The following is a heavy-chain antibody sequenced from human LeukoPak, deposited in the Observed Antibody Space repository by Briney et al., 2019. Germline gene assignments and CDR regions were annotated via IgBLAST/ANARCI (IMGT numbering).Heavy chain of an antibody. V-gene: IGHV3-30*18. Sequence: GGSLRLSCAASGFTFSSYGMHWVRQAPGKGLEWVAVISYDGSNKYYADSVKGRSTISRDNSKNTLYLQMNSLRAEDTAVYYCAKGEGYCSGGSCESYFDYWGQGTLVTVSS. CDR2: ISYDGSNK. CDR3: AKGEGYCSGGSCESYFDY. J-gene: IGHJ4*02. D-gene: IGHD2-15*01. CDR1: GFTFSSYG.